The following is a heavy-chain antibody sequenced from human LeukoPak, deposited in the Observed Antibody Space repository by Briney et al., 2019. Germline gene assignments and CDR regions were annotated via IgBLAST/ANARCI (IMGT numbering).Heavy chain of an antibody. CDR3: ARDQSSSSVFDY. CDR1: GFTFSSYS. Sequence: GSLRLSCAASGFTFSSYSMNWVRQAPGKGLEWVSSISSSSSYIYYADSVKGRFTISRDNAKNSLYLQMNSLRAEDTAVYYCARDQSSSSVFDYWGQGTLVTVSS. V-gene: IGHV3-21*01. J-gene: IGHJ4*02. D-gene: IGHD6-6*01. CDR2: ISSSSSYI.